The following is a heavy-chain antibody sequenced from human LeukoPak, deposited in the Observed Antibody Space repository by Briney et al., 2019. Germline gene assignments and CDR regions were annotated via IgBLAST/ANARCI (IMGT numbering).Heavy chain of an antibody. CDR2: MNPNSGNT. V-gene: IGHV1-8*01. D-gene: IGHD3-10*01. CDR1: GYTFTSYD. CDR3: ARSRITMVRGMRMSWFDP. J-gene: IGHJ5*02. Sequence: GASVTVSCKASGYTFTSYDINWVRQATGQGLEWMGWMNPNSGNTGYAQKFQGRVTMTRNTSISTAYMELSSLRSEDTAVYYCARSRITMVRGMRMSWFDPWGQGTLVTVSS.